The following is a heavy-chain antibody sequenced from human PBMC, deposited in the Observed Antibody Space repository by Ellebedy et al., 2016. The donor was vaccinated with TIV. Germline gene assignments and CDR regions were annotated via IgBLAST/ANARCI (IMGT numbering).Heavy chain of an antibody. Sequence: GESLKISCAASGFTFSDYYMSWIRQAPGKGLEWVSYISSSSIYTNYADSVKGRFTISRDNAKNSLYLQMNSLRAEDTAVYYCAREGIGSGWYYYGMDVWGQGTTVTVSS. V-gene: IGHV3-11*06. CDR3: AREGIGSGWYYYGMDV. D-gene: IGHD6-19*01. J-gene: IGHJ6*02. CDR2: ISSSSIYT. CDR1: GFTFSDYY.